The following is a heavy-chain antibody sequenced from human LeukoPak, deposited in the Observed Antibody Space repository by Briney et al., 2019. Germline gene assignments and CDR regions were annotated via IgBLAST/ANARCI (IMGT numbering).Heavy chain of an antibody. CDR1: RFTFSSYS. D-gene: IGHD1-1*01. CDR2: ISSSGSYI. J-gene: IGHJ4*02. V-gene: IGHV3-21*01. CDR3: ASGIRERGFDY. Sequence: GGSLRLSCAASRFTFSSYSMNWVRQAPGKGLEWVSSISSSGSYIYYADSVKGRFTISRDNAKHSLYLQMNSLRAEDTALYFCASGIRERGFDYWGQGTLVTVSS.